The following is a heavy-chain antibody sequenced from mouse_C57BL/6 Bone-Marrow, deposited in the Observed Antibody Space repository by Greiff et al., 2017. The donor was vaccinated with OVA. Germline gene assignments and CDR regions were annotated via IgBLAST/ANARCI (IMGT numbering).Heavy chain of an antibody. CDR1: GYTFTSYW. CDR3: ASFITTVVAPYFDV. V-gene: IGHV1-52*01. CDR2: IDPSDSAT. J-gene: IGHJ1*03. D-gene: IGHD1-1*01. Sequence: QVQLQQPGAELVRPGSSVKLSCKASGYTFTSYWMHWVKQRPIQGLEWIGNIDPSDSATHYNQKFKDKATLTVDKSSSTAYRQLSSLTSEDSAVYYCASFITTVVAPYFDVWGTGTTVTVSS.